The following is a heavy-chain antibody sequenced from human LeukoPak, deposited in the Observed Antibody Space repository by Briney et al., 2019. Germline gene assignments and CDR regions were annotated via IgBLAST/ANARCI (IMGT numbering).Heavy chain of an antibody. Sequence: YLHWFQGRVTMTRDTSISTAYMELSRLRSDDTAVYYCARDPKYPGSYYNRFYFDYWGQGTLVTVSS. CDR3: ARDPKYPGSYYNRFYFDY. V-gene: IGHV1-2*02. D-gene: IGHD3-10*01. J-gene: IGHJ4*02.